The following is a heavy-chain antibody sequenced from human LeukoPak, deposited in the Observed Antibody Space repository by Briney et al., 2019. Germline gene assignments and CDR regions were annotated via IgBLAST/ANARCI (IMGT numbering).Heavy chain of an antibody. CDR3: ARYSSSSEFDY. J-gene: IGHJ4*02. CDR2: ISYDGSSK. Sequence: GGSLRLSCAAPGFTFSSYGMHWVRQAPGKGLEWVAVISYDGSSKYYADSVKGRFTISRDNSKNTLYLQMNSLRAEDTAVYYCARYSSSSEFDYWGQGTLVTVSS. V-gene: IGHV3-30*03. CDR1: GFTFSSYG. D-gene: IGHD6-13*01.